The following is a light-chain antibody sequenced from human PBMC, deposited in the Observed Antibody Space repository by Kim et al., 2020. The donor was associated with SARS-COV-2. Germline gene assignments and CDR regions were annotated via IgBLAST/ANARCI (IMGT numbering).Light chain of an antibody. J-gene: IGKJ1*01. CDR3: QHRINWPSA. CDR2: DAS. CDR1: QSVSSF. Sequence: PGERATLSCRASQSVSSFLAWYQQRPGQAPRLLIYDASNRATGIPARFSGSGSGTDFTLTISSLEPEDFAVYYCQHRINWPSAFGQGTKVEFK. V-gene: IGKV3-11*01.